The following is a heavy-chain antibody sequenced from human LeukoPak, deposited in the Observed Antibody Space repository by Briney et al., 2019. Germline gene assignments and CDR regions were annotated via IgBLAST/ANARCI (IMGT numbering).Heavy chain of an antibody. V-gene: IGHV4-39*07. CDR1: GGSISSSSYY. Sequence: SETLSLTCTVSGGSISSSSYYWGWIRQPPGKGLEWIGSIYYSGSTYYNPSLKSRVTISVDTSKNQFSLKLSSVTAADTAVYYCARDSYQENSGSYSGEKDIWGQGTMVTVSS. D-gene: IGHD1-26*01. CDR3: ARDSYQENSGSYSGEKDI. J-gene: IGHJ3*02. CDR2: IYYSGST.